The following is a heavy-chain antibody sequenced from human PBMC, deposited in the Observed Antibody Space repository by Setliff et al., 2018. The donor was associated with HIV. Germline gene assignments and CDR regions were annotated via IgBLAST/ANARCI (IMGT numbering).Heavy chain of an antibody. CDR2: ISTSRSEI. CDR3: ARSQGSRGYVNWFDP. D-gene: IGHD3-22*01. CDR1: GFTFSSYH. J-gene: IGHJ5*02. V-gene: IGHV3-21*01. Sequence: PGGSLRLSCASSGFTFSSYHVNWVRQAPGKGLEWVASISTSRSEIHYADSVKGRFTISRDNAEDSLYLQMNSLRDEDTAIYYCARSQGSRGYVNWFDPWGQGTLVTVSS.